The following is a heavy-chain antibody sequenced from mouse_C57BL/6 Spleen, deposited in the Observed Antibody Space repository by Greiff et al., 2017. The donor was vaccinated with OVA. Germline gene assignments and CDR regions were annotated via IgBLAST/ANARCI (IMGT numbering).Heavy chain of an antibody. V-gene: IGHV1-69*01. CDR1: GYTFTSYW. CDR2: IDPSDSYT. D-gene: IGHD1-1*01. J-gene: IGHJ1*03. Sequence: QVQLQQPGAELVMPGASVKLSCKASGYTFTSYWMHWVKQRPGQGLEWIGEIDPSDSYTNYNQKFKGKSTLTVDKSSSTAYMQLSSLTSEDSAVYYCARSQIYYYGSSSYWYFDVWGTGTTVTVSS. CDR3: ARSQIYYYGSSSYWYFDV.